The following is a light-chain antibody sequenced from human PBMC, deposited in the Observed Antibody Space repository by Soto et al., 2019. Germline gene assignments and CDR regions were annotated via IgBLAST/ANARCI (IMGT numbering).Light chain of an antibody. CDR1: QSVRTS. CDR2: DAS. Sequence: EVVMTKSPATLSVSPGERATLSCRASQSVRTSLAWYQQKPGQAPRLIVYDASIRVAGVPARFSGSGSGTDFTLTISSLQSEDSAVYHCLQYNNWPPWTFGQGTKVEIK. J-gene: IGKJ1*01. CDR3: LQYNNWPPWT. V-gene: IGKV3-15*01.